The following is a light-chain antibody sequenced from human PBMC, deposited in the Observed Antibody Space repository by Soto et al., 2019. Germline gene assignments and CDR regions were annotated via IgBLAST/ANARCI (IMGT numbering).Light chain of an antibody. CDR2: AAS. V-gene: IGKV1-39*01. J-gene: IGKJ2*01. Sequence: DIQMTQSPSSLSASVGDRVTITCRASRSISSYLNWYQQKPGKAPKLLIYAASSLQSGVPSRFSGSGSGTDFTLTISSLQPEDFATYYCQQSYSTPYTFGQGTQL. CDR3: QQSYSTPYT. CDR1: RSISSY.